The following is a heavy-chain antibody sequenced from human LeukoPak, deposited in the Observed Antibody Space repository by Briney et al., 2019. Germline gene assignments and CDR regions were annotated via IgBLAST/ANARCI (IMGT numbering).Heavy chain of an antibody. D-gene: IGHD6-13*01. Sequence: SETLSLTCAVYGGSFSGYYWSWIRQPPGKGLEWIGEINHSGGTNYNPSLKSRVTISVDTSKNQFSLKLSSVTAADTAVYYCARDGYSSSWGALYNWFDPWGQGTLVTVSS. CDR3: ARDGYSSSWGALYNWFDP. J-gene: IGHJ5*02. CDR2: INHSGGT. V-gene: IGHV4-34*01. CDR1: GGSFSGYY.